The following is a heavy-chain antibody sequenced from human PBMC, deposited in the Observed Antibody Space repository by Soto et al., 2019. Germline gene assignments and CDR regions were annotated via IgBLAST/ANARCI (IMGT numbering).Heavy chain of an antibody. V-gene: IGHV1-18*01. CDR2: ISAYNGNT. D-gene: IGHD3-22*01. CDR3: ARLGGFYQSLDS. CDR1: GYTFTSYG. Sequence: ASVKVSCKASGYTFTSYGISWVRQAPGQGLEWMGWISAYNGNTNYAQKFQGRVTMTTDTSTSTAYMELGSLTSVSAADTAVYYCARLGGFYQSLDSWGQGTLVTVSS. J-gene: IGHJ5*01.